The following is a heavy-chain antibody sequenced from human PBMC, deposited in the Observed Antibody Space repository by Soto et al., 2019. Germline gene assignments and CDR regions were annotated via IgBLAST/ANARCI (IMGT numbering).Heavy chain of an antibody. CDR1: GFTFSSYA. J-gene: IGHJ4*02. Sequence: QVQLVESGGGVVQPGRSLRLSCAASGFTFSSYAMHWVRQAPGKGLEWVAVISYDGSNKYYADSVKGRFTISRDNSKNTVYLQMNSLRAEDTAVYYCARGDIVLVPAAIFGHSDYWGQGTRVTVSS. V-gene: IGHV3-30-3*01. D-gene: IGHD2-2*01. CDR2: ISYDGSNK. CDR3: ARGDIVLVPAAIFGHSDY.